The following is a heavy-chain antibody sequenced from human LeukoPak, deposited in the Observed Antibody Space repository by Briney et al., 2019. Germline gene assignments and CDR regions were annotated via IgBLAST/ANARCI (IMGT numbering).Heavy chain of an antibody. J-gene: IGHJ4*02. CDR2: ISGSGGST. D-gene: IGHD1-1*01. CDR3: AKWKLERRTIHFDY. V-gene: IGHV3-23*01. Sequence: PGASLRLSCAASGFTFSSYAMSWVRQAPGKGLEWVSAISGSGGSTYYADSVKGRFTTSRDNSKNTLYLQMNSLRAEDTAVYYCAKWKLERRTIHFDYWGQGTLVTVSS. CDR1: GFTFSSYA.